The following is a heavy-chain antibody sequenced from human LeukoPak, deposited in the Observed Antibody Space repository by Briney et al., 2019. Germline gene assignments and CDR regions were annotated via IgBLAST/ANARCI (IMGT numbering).Heavy chain of an antibody. CDR3: ARDIIEGIAAAGYNWFDP. D-gene: IGHD6-13*01. CDR2: ISSSGSTI. Sequence: PGGSLRLSCAASGFTFSDYYMSWIRQAPGKGLEWVSYISSSGSTIYYADSVKGRFTISRDNAKNSLYLQMNSLRAEDTAVYYCARDIIEGIAAAGYNWFDPWGQGTLVTVSS. V-gene: IGHV3-11*01. J-gene: IGHJ5*02. CDR1: GFTFSDYY.